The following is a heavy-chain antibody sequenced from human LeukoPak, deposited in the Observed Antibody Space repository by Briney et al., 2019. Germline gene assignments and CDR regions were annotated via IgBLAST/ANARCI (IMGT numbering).Heavy chain of an antibody. CDR1: GYTLTELS. Sequence: ASVKVSFKVSGYTLTELSMHWVRQAPGKGLEWMGGFDPEDGETIYAQKFQGRVTMTEDTSTDTAYMELSSLRSEDTAVYYCATDHIAAMDAFDIWGQGTMVTVSS. CDR2: FDPEDGET. V-gene: IGHV1-24*01. CDR3: ATDHIAAMDAFDI. D-gene: IGHD2-2*01. J-gene: IGHJ3*02.